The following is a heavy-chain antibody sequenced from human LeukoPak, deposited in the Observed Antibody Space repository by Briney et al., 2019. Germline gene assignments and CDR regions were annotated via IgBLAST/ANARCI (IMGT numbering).Heavy chain of an antibody. Sequence: PGGSLRLSCAASGFTFSSYGMNWVRQAPGKGLEYVSRISGSGGSTYYADSVKGRFTISRDNSKNTLYLQMNSLRADDTAVYHCAKDFLSSSGYNGFFDYWGQGTLVTVSS. CDR3: AKDFLSSSGYNGFFDY. J-gene: IGHJ4*02. CDR1: GFTFSSYG. D-gene: IGHD3-22*01. V-gene: IGHV3-23*01. CDR2: ISGSGGST.